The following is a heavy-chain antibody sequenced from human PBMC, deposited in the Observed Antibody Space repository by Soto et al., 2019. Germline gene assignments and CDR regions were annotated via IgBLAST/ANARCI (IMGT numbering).Heavy chain of an antibody. CDR1: GYTFSSYS. CDR3: ARGGGGYYGIDV. CDR2: ISSSSTNM. D-gene: IGHD3-16*01. V-gene: IGHV3-48*04. J-gene: IGHJ6*02. Sequence: EVQLVESGGGLILPGGSLRLSCAASGYTFSSYSMNWVRQAPGKGLEWVSYISSSSTNMYYADSVKGRFTISRDNAKNSLYLQMNSLRAEETAVYYCARGGGGYYGIDVWGQGTKVTVSS.